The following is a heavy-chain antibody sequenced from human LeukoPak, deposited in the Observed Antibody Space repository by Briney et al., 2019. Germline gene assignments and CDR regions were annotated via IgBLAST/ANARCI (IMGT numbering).Heavy chain of an antibody. J-gene: IGHJ4*02. V-gene: IGHV3-30-3*01. D-gene: IGHD2-2*01. CDR1: GFTFSSYG. CDR3: ARDHCSSTSCYPNAAIDY. Sequence: GGSLRLFCAASGFTFSSYGMHWVRQAPGKGLEWVAVISYDGSNKYYADSVKGRFTISRDNSKNTLYLQMNSLRAEDTAVYYCARDHCSSTSCYPNAAIDYWGQGTLVTVSS. CDR2: ISYDGSNK.